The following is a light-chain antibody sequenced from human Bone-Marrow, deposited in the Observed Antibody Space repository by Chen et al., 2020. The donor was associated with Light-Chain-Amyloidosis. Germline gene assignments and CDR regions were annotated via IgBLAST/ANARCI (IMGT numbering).Light chain of an antibody. Sequence: EIVLTQSPGTLSLSPGEGANLSCRASQTISSNYLTWYQQKFGQAPRLLIYGSSSRSTGIPDRFTGSGSGTDFTLTINRLEPEDVARYYCQQYGTSPLTFGGGPKVEI. CDR3: QQYGTSPLT. CDR2: GSS. J-gene: IGKJ4*01. CDR1: QTISSNY. V-gene: IGKV3-20*01.